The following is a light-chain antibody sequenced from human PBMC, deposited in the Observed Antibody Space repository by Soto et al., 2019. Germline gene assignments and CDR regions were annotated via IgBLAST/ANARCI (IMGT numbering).Light chain of an antibody. CDR2: KAS. J-gene: IGKJ1*01. CDR1: QSISSW. V-gene: IGKV1-5*03. Sequence: DIQMTQSPSSLSASVGDRVTITCRASQSISSWLAWYQQKPGKAPNLLIYKASSLESGVPSRFSGSGSGTEFTLTISSLQPDDFATYYCQQFNSYPRTFGQGTKGDIK. CDR3: QQFNSYPRT.